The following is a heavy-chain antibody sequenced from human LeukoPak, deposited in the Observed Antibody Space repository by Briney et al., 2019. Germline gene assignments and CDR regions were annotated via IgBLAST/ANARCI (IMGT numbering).Heavy chain of an antibody. CDR3: ARTYDFGRGPPGDAFDN. CDR2: IDARSGIT. V-gene: IGHV3-48*01. J-gene: IGHJ3*02. CDR1: GFTFTIFG. D-gene: IGHD3-3*01. Sequence: GGSLRLSCATSGFTFTIFGINWLRQAPGKGPEWVSYIDARSGITYYADSVQGRFTISRDNAKESVFLQMNRLRFDDTAVYYCARTYDFGRGPPGDAFDNWGQGTPVTVSS.